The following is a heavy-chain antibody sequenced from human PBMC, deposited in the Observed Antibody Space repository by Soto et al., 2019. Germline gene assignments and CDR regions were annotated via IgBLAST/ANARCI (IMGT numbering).Heavy chain of an antibody. J-gene: IGHJ4*02. V-gene: IGHV7-4-1*01. CDR3: AREGHCSSTSCYRY. CDR2: INTNTGNP. Sequence: ASVKVSCKASGHTFTSYAMNWVRQAPGQGLEWMGWINTNTGNPTYAQGFTGRFVFSLDTSVSTAYLQICSLKAEDTAVYYCAREGHCSSTSCYRYWGQGTMVTVSS. CDR1: GHTFTSYA. D-gene: IGHD2-2*01.